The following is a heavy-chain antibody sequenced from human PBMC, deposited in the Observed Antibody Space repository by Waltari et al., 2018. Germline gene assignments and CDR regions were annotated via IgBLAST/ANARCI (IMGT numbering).Heavy chain of an antibody. CDR2: ISSSSSYI. J-gene: IGHJ4*02. Sequence: EVQLVESGGGLVKPGGSLRLSCAASGFTFSSYSMNWVRQAPGKGLEWVSSISSSSSYIYYADSVKCRFTISRDNAKNSLYLQMNSLRAEDTAVYYCARAVVKGGYSYIDYWGQGTLVTVSS. V-gene: IGHV3-21*01. CDR1: GFTFSSYS. CDR3: ARAVVKGGYSYIDY. D-gene: IGHD5-18*01.